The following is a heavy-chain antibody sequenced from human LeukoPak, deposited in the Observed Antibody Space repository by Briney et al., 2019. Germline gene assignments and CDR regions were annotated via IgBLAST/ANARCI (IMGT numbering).Heavy chain of an antibody. J-gene: IGHJ4*02. V-gene: IGHV3-7*01. CDR1: GFSLSGYW. Sequence: PGGSLRLSCAASGFSLSGYWMSWVRQAPGKGLEWMARLHANGDEKNFVGSVQGRFTVSRDNAKNSLYLQMNSLRVEDTAVYYCARGGYSFDYLGQGTLVTVSS. CDR3: ARGGYSFDY. D-gene: IGHD5-12*01. CDR2: LHANGDEK.